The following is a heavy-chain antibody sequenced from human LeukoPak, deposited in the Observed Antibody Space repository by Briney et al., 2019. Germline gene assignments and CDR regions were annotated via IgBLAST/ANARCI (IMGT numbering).Heavy chain of an antibody. CDR3: APDCCTYKPLIYYSDY. Sequence: PGGSLRLSCAASGFTFNNYGMHWVRQAPGKGLEWVAFIRYDGIYKYYADSVKGRFTISRDNSKNTLYLQMNSLRAEDTAVYYCAPDCCTYKPLIYYSDYWGQGTLVTVSS. J-gene: IGHJ4*02. V-gene: IGHV3-30*02. D-gene: IGHD2-2*01. CDR2: IRYDGIYK. CDR1: GFTFNNYG.